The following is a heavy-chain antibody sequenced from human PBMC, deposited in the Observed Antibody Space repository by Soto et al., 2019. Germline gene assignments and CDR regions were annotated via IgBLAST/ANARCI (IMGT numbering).Heavy chain of an antibody. J-gene: IGHJ4*02. D-gene: IGHD3-10*01. CDR2: ISAYNGNT. CDR3: ARAPYYYGSGAPLGYFDY. V-gene: IGHV1-18*04. CDR1: GYTFTSYG. Sequence: ASVKVSCKASGYTFTSYGISWVRQAPGQGLEWMGWISAYNGNTNYAQKLQGRVTMTTDTSTSTAYMELRSLRSDDTAVYYCARAPYYYGSGAPLGYFDYWGQGTLVNVSS.